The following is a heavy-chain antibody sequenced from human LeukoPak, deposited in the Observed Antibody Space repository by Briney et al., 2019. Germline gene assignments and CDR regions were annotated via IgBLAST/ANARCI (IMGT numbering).Heavy chain of an antibody. V-gene: IGHV4-39*07. Sequence: SETLSLTCTVSGGSISSSNYYWSWIRQPPGKGLEWIGEINHSGSTNYNPSLKSRVTISVDTSKNQFSLKLSSVTAADTAVYYCARGPLRRIQLWKGSSWYFDLWGRGTLVTVSS. J-gene: IGHJ2*01. CDR2: INHSGST. CDR1: GGSISSSNYY. D-gene: IGHD5-18*01. CDR3: ARGPLRRIQLWKGSSWYFDL.